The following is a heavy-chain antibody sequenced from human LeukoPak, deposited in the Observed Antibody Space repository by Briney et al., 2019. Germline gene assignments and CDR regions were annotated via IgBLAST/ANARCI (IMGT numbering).Heavy chain of an antibody. V-gene: IGHV3-15*01. Sequence: GGSLRLSCAASGFTFSNAWMSWVRQAPGKGLEWVGRINSKTDGRTSAYAAPVQGRFTISRDDSKNTLYLQMNSLKTEDTAVYYCTTDWLDYYGSGSYGNFDYWGQGTLVTVSS. CDR3: TTDWLDYYGSGSYGNFDY. CDR2: INSKTDGRTS. D-gene: IGHD3-10*01. CDR1: GFTFSNAW. J-gene: IGHJ4*02.